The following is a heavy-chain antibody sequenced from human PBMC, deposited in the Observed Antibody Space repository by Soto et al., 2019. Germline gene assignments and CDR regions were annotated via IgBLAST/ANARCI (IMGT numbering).Heavy chain of an antibody. D-gene: IGHD3-10*01. CDR3: AKLGSGSWSPHYYFDY. CDR1: GGTFSSYA. Sequence: SVKVSCKASGGTFSSYAISWVRQAPGQGLEWMGGIIPIFGTANYAQKFQGRVTITADDSKSTLYLQMNSLRAEDTAIHYCAKLGSGSWSPHYYFDYWGQGTLVTVSS. V-gene: IGHV1-69*13. CDR2: IIPIFGTA. J-gene: IGHJ4*02.